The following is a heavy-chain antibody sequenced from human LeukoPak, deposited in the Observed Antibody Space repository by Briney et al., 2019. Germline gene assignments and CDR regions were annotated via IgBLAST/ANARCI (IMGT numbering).Heavy chain of an antibody. V-gene: IGHV3-30*02. D-gene: IGHD6-19*01. CDR1: GFTFSSYG. CDR3: ARGLSYAVAYGDY. J-gene: IGHJ4*02. Sequence: GGSLRLSCAASGFTFSSYGMHWVLQAPGKGLEWVAFIRYDGSNKYYADSVKGRFTISRDNAKNTLYLQLNSLRADDTAVYYCARGLSYAVAYGDYWGQGTLVTVSS. CDR2: IRYDGSNK.